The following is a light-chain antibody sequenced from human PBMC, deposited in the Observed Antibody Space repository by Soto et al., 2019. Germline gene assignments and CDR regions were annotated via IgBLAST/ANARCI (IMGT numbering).Light chain of an antibody. CDR3: QQYNNWPPWT. J-gene: IGKJ1*01. Sequence: EIVMTQSPATLSMSPGERATLSCRASQSVTSNLAWYQQKPGQAPRLLIYGASTRATGIPARFSGSGSGTEFTLTIGSLQSEDFAVYYCQQYNNWPPWTFGQGTK. V-gene: IGKV3-15*01. CDR1: QSVTSN. CDR2: GAS.